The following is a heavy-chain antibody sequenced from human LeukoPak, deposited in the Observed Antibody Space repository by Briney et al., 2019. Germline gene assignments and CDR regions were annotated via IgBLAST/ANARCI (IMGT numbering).Heavy chain of an antibody. Sequence: GGSLRLSCAASGLTFSSYWMNWVRQPPGKGLEWVALINEDESQEYYVDSVKGRFTISRDNAKKSLYLQMDSLRAEDTAVYYCARDVAWGRFDFWGQGTLATVSS. CDR3: ARDVAWGRFDF. J-gene: IGHJ4*02. D-gene: IGHD1-26*01. CDR2: INEDESQE. V-gene: IGHV3-7*01. CDR1: GLTFSSYW.